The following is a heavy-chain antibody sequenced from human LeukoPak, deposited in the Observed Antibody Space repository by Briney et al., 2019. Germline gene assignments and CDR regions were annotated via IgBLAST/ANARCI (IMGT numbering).Heavy chain of an antibody. J-gene: IGHJ1*01. CDR3: ARDKPIFGVVISIEYFQL. D-gene: IGHD3-3*01. Sequence: SVKVSCKASGGTFSSYAISWVRQAPGQGLEWMGGIIPIFGTANYAQKFQGRVTITEDESTSTAYMELSSLRSEDTAVYYCARDKPIFGVVISIEYFQLWGQGTLVTVSS. V-gene: IGHV1-69*13. CDR1: GGTFSSYA. CDR2: IIPIFGTA.